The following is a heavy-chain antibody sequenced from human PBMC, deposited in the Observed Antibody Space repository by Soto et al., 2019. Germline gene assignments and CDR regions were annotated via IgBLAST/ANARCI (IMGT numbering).Heavy chain of an antibody. D-gene: IGHD3-16*01. CDR2: ISGYNGNT. CDR3: GRDVQRSGRYDYYYYGVDV. J-gene: IGHJ6*02. V-gene: IGHV1-18*01. Sequence: ASVKVSCQASGYTFNTYGISWVRQARGQGLEWMGWISGYNGNTHYAPKFQGRVTMTTETSTSTTYLELRSLGSDDTAVYFCGRDVQRSGRYDYYYYGVDVWGQGTTVTVSS. CDR1: GYTFNTYG.